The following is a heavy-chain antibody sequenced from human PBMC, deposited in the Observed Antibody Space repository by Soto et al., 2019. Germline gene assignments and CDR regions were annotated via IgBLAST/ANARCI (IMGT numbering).Heavy chain of an antibody. CDR3: AICRCGSCGFADPPDAFDF. D-gene: IGHD2-15*01. V-gene: IGHV1-18*01. J-gene: IGHJ3*01. Sequence: APVKVSCKASGYTFTSYGISWVRQAPGQGLEWMGWISAYNGNTNYAQKLQGRVTMTTDTSTSTAYMELRSLRSDDTAVYYCAICRCGSCGFADPPDAFDFWGQGTIVTVSS. CDR2: ISAYNGNT. CDR1: GYTFTSYG.